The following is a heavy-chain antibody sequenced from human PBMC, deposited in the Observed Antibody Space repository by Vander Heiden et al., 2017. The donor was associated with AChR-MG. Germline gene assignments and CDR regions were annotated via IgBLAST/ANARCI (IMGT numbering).Heavy chain of an antibody. CDR3: ARGFVVGATFPPFTLGY. CDR1: GYTFTSYD. V-gene: IGHV1-8*01. CDR2: MNPNSGNT. Sequence: QVQLVQSGAEVKKPGASVKVSCKASGYTFTSYDINWVRQATGQGLEWMGWMNPNSGNTGYAQKFQGRVTMTRNTSISTAYMELSSLRSEDTAVYYCARGFVVGATFPPFTLGYWGQGTLVTVSS. D-gene: IGHD1-26*01. J-gene: IGHJ4*02.